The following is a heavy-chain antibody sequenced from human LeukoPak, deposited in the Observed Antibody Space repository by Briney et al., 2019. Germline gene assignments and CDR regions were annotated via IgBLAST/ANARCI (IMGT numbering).Heavy chain of an antibody. J-gene: IGHJ6*03. V-gene: IGHV3-7*01. CDR2: IKQDGSEK. D-gene: IGHD2/OR15-2a*01. Sequence: PGGSLRLSCAASGFTFSSYGMHWVRQAPGKGLEWVAYIKQDGSEKYYVDSVKGRFTISRDNAKNSLYLQVNSLRAEDTAVYYCARSGNNYYYYMDVWGKGTTVTVSS. CDR3: ARSGNNYYYYMDV. CDR1: GFTFSSYG.